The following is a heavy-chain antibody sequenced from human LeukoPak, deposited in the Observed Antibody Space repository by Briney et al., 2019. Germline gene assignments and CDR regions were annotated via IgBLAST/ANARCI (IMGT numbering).Heavy chain of an antibody. CDR2: INTNTGNP. CDR1: GYTFTRSA. J-gene: IGHJ4*02. Sequence: ASVKVSSMASGYTFTRSAMNWVRQAPGQGLEFMGWINTNTGNPTYAQGFTGRFVFSLDTSVSTAYLQISSLQAEDTAVYYCARDEGITKPFVDWGQGALVTVSS. CDR3: ARDEGITKPFVD. V-gene: IGHV7-4-1*02. D-gene: IGHD1-14*01.